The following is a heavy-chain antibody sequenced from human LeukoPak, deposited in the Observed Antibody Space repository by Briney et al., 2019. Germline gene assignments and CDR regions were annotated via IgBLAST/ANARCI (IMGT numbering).Heavy chain of an antibody. CDR2: INPNSGGT. CDR3: ARAPGGALSGYSAL. Sequence: ASVKVSCKASGYTFTGYYMHWVRQALGQGLEWMGWINPNSGGTNYAQKFQGRVTMTRDTSISTAYMELSRLRSDDTAVYYCARAPGGALSGYSALWGQGTLVTVSS. J-gene: IGHJ4*02. D-gene: IGHD5-12*01. CDR1: GYTFTGYY. V-gene: IGHV1-2*02.